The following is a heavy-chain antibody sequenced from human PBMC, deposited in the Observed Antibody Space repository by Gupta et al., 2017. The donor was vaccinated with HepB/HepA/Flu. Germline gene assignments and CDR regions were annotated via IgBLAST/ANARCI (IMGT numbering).Heavy chain of an antibody. Sequence: QVQLVQSGAEVKKPGASVKVSCKASGYTFTSYAMHWVRQAPGQRLEWMVWINAGNGNTKYSQKFQGRVTITRDTSASTAYMELSSLRSEDTAVYYCARDWGNSVTYGMDVWGQGTTVTVSS. J-gene: IGHJ6*02. D-gene: IGHD3-16*01. CDR1: GYTFTSYA. CDR2: INAGNGNT. CDR3: ARDWGNSVTYGMDV. V-gene: IGHV1-3*01.